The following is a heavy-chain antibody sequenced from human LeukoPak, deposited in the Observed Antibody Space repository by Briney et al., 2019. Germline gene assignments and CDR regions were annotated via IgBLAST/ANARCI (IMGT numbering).Heavy chain of an antibody. CDR1: GFTFSSYA. CDR3: AKARRAYSSGCPESDY. D-gene: IGHD6-19*01. Sequence: QSGGSLRLSCAASGFTFSSYAMSWVRQAPGKGLEWVSAISGSGGSTYYADSVKGRFTISRDNSKNTLYLQMNGLRAEDTAVYYCAKARRAYSSGCPESDYWGQGTLVTVSS. V-gene: IGHV3-23*01. CDR2: ISGSGGST. J-gene: IGHJ4*02.